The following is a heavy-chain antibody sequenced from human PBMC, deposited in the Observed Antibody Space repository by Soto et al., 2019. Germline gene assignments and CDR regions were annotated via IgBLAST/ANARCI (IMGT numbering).Heavy chain of an antibody. CDR3: ARQEMPADNWNARRFDS. CDR1: GGTFTNYT. V-gene: IGHV1-69*02. J-gene: IGHJ4*02. D-gene: IGHD1-20*01. Sequence: QVQLVQSGAEVKKPGSSVKVSCKASGGTFTNYTINWVRQAPGQGLEWMGRIIPVLGIANYAQKFQGRGTITADESTTTAYMELSSLTSEDTAMFYCARQEMPADNWNARRFDSWGQGTLVTVST. CDR2: IIPVLGIA.